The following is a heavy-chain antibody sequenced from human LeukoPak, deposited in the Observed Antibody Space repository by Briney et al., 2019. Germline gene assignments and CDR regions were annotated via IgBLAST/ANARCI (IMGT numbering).Heavy chain of an antibody. Sequence: PGGSLRLSCAASGFTFSSYAMRWVRQAPGKGLEWVSGISGSGGYTYYADSVKGRFTVSRDNSKNTLFLRMDSLRAEDTAVYYCAKDGTWIQLWLGYWGQGTLVTVSS. CDR1: GFTFSSYA. CDR3: AKDGTWIQLWLGY. J-gene: IGHJ4*02. CDR2: ISGSGGYT. V-gene: IGHV3-23*01. D-gene: IGHD5-18*01.